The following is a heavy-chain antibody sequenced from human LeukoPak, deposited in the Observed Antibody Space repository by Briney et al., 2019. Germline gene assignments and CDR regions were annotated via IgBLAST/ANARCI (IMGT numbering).Heavy chain of an antibody. D-gene: IGHD3-10*01. V-gene: IGHV6-1*01. CDR1: GDSVSSDRAA. CDR3: ATSLGGSGSYYPLDY. CDR2: TYYSSKWYK. Sequence: SQTLSLTCAISGDSVSSDRAAWNWIRQSPSRGLEWLGRTYYSSKWYKDYAVSVKSRITLNPDTSKNQFSLLLNSVTPEDTAVYYCATSLGGSGSYYPLDYWGQGTLVTVSS. J-gene: IGHJ4*02.